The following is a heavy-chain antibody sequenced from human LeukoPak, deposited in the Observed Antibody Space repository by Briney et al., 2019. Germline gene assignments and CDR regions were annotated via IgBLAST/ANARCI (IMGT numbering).Heavy chain of an antibody. CDR2: IYYSGST. J-gene: IGHJ6*02. Sequence: PSETLSLTCTVSGGSISSSSYYWGWIRQPPGKGLEWIGSIYYSGSTYYNPSLKSRVTISVDTSKNQFSLKLSSVTAADTAVYYCARDGAAAGLYYYYGMDVWGQGTTVTVSS. CDR1: GGSISSSSYY. V-gene: IGHV4-39*07. CDR3: ARDGAAAGLYYYYGMDV. D-gene: IGHD6-13*01.